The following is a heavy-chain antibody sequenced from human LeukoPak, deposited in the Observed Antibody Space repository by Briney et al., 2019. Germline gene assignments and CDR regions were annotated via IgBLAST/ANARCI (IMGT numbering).Heavy chain of an antibody. CDR2: IWYDGSNK. V-gene: IGHV3-33*01. J-gene: IGHJ3*02. Sequence: GGSLRVSCAASGFTFSSYGMHWVRQAPGNGLEWVAVIWYDGSNKYYADSVKGRFTISRDNSKNTLYLQMNSLRAEDTAVYYCARGVSNDAFDIWGQGTMVTVSS. CDR3: ARGVSNDAFDI. D-gene: IGHD6-13*01. CDR1: GFTFSSYG.